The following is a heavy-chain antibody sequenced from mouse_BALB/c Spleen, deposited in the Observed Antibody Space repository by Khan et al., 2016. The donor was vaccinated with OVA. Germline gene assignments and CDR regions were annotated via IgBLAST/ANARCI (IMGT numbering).Heavy chain of an antibody. CDR2: ISYSGST. CDR3: ARQNYYGYAMDD. V-gene: IGHV3-2*02. D-gene: IGHD1-1*01. J-gene: IGHJ4*01. CDR1: GYSITSAYA. Sequence: EVKLLESGPGLVKPSQSLSLTCTVTGYSITSAYAWSWIRQFPGNKLEWMGNISYSGSTNYNPSLKSRISVTRDTSKNQFFLQLNSVTTEDTAKYYCARQNYYGYAMDDWGQGTSVTVSS.